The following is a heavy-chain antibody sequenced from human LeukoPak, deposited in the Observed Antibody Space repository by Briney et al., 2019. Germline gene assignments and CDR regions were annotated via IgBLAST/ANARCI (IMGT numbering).Heavy chain of an antibody. Sequence: GGSLRLSCAASGFTVSRNHMSWVRQAPGKGLEWVSVIYSGGSTYYADSVKGRFTISRDNSKNTLYLQMNSLRAEDTAVYYCAKAYYYGSGSYQNWGQGTLVTVSS. CDR1: GFTVSRNH. CDR2: IYSGGST. V-gene: IGHV3-66*02. CDR3: AKAYYYGSGSYQN. D-gene: IGHD3-10*01. J-gene: IGHJ4*02.